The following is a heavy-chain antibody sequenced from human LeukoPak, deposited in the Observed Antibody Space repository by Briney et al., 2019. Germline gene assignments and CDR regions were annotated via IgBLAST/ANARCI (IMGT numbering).Heavy chain of an antibody. CDR1: GFTFSNAW. CDR3: TTTGRFLEWLIRGYYMDV. Sequence: GGSLRLSCAASGFTFSNAWMSWVRQAPGKGLEWVGRIKSKTDGGTTDYAAPVKGRFTISRDDSKNTLYLQMNSLKTEDTAVYYCTTTGRFLEWLIRGYYMDVWGKGTTVTVSS. J-gene: IGHJ6*03. CDR2: IKSKTDGGTT. V-gene: IGHV3-15*01. D-gene: IGHD3-3*01.